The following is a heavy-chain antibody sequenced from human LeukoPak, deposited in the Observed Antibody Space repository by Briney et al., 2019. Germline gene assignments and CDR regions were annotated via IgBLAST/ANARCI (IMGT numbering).Heavy chain of an antibody. CDR3: ASRTTVTDADGFDI. V-gene: IGHV3-66*01. CDR1: EFTVNSNY. J-gene: IGHJ3*02. Sequence: PGGSLRLSCAASEFTVNSNYMIWVRQAPGKGLEWVSLIYSGGSTYNADSVKDRFTISRDNSKNTAYLQMNSLRAEDTAVYYCASRTTVTDADGFDIWGQGTMVTVSS. D-gene: IGHD4-17*01. CDR2: IYSGGST.